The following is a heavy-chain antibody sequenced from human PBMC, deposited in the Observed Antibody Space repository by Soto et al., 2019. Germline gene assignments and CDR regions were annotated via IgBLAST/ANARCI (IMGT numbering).Heavy chain of an antibody. V-gene: IGHV5-51*01. CDR1: GDRFTRYS. J-gene: IGHJ3*02. Sequence: GESLTISWQVSGDRFTRYSIAWVLQMPGKGLEWMGIIYPGDSDTRYSPSFQGQVTISADKSISTAYLQWSSLKASDTAMYYCARQSARKSLDGGTNPFDIWGQGTMVTVSS. CDR3: ARQSARKSLDGGTNPFDI. CDR2: IYPGDSDT. D-gene: IGHD2-2*01.